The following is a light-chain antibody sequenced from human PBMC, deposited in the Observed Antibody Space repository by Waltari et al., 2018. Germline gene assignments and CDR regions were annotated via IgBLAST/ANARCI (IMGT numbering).Light chain of an antibody. J-gene: IGKJ4*01. Sequence: EIVLTQSPATLSLSPGERATLSCRASQGVSRYLAWYQQRPGQAPRLLIYDASNGATGIPARFSGSGSETDFTLTISSLEPEDFAVYSCQQRSNWPLTFGGGTKVEIK. CDR2: DAS. V-gene: IGKV3-11*01. CDR1: QGVSRY. CDR3: QQRSNWPLT.